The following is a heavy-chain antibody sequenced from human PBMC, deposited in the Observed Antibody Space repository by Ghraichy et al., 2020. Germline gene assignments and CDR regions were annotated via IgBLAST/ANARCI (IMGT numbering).Heavy chain of an antibody. CDR1: GGFISSNH. D-gene: IGHD6-13*01. Sequence: GSLRLSCTVSGGFISSNHWTWIRQPPGKGLEWIAHSYDSGSTNYNPSLKSRVAMSVDASKNQFSLKLNSVTAADTTVYYCAGYIAGGGGRGYWGQGTLVTVSS. V-gene: IGHV4-59*01. J-gene: IGHJ4*02. CDR3: AGYIAGGGGRGY. CDR2: SYDSGST.